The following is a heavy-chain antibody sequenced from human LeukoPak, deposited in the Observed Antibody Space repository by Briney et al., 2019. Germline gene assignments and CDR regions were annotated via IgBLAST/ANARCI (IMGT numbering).Heavy chain of an antibody. CDR1: GGSISSYY. D-gene: IGHD3-22*01. CDR2: IYNSGST. V-gene: IGHV4-4*07. J-gene: IGHJ3*02. CDR3: AAVKTYYYDTSGYYFPLNAFDI. Sequence: SETLSLTCTVSGGSISSYYWSWIRQPAGKGLEWIGRIYNSGSTTYNPSLKSRVTMSVDTSKNQFSLKLSSVTAADTAVYYCAAVKTYYYDTSGYYFPLNAFDIWGQGTMVTVSS.